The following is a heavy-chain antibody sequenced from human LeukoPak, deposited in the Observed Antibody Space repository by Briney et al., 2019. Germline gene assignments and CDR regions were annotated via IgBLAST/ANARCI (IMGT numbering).Heavy chain of an antibody. V-gene: IGHV3-48*01. CDR2: ISSSSSTI. J-gene: IGHJ3*02. Sequence: GGSLRLSCAASGFTFSSYSMNWVRQAPGKGLEWVSYISSSSSTIYYADSVKGRFTISRDNAKNSLYLQMNSLRAEDTAVYYCARDREGDPDAFDIWGQGTMVTVSS. CDR1: GFTFSSYS. D-gene: IGHD3-16*01. CDR3: ARDREGDPDAFDI.